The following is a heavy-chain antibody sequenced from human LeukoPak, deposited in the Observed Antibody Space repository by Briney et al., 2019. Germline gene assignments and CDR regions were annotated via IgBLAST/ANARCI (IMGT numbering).Heavy chain of an antibody. Sequence: SETLSLTRTVSGGSISSSSYYWGWIRQPPGKGLEWIGSIYYSGSTNYNPSLKSRVTISVDTSKNQFSLKLSSVTAADTAVYYCARSRVQLERRRRLRNNWFDPWGQGTLVTVSS. CDR3: ARSRVQLERRRRLRNNWFDP. D-gene: IGHD1-1*01. V-gene: IGHV4-39*07. CDR1: GGSISSSSYY. CDR2: IYYSGST. J-gene: IGHJ5*02.